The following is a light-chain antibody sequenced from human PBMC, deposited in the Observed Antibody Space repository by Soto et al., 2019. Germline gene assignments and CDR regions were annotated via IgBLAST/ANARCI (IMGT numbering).Light chain of an antibody. J-gene: IGLJ2*01. CDR2: DND. Sequence: QSVLSQPPSVSAAAGQKVTISCSGSSSNIGIKEVSWYQQFPGTAPKVLIYDNDVRPSGIPDRFSGSKSGTSATLGITGLQSGDEADYYCGAWDDSLSGAVFGGGTKLTVL. V-gene: IGLV1-51*01. CDR3: GAWDDSLSGAV. CDR1: SSNIGIKE.